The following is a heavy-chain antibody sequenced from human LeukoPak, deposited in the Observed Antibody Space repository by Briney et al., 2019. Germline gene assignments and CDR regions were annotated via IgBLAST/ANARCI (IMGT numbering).Heavy chain of an antibody. V-gene: IGHV3-23*01. CDR2: IRGGGGVT. J-gene: IGHJ3*02. CDR3: AKCSASYYNDAFDI. CDR1: GFTFDNFA. Sequence: PGGSLRLSCAASGFTFDNFAMNWDRQAPGKGLKWVSYIRGGGGVTRYSDSVKDRFTISRDNSKNTLYLQMNSLRAEDTAIYYCAKCSASYYNDAFDIWGRGTMVTVSS. D-gene: IGHD3-10*01.